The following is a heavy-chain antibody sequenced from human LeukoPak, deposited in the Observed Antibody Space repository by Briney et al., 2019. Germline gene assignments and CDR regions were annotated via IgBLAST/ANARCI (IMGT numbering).Heavy chain of an antibody. J-gene: IGHJ5*02. CDR1: GGSISSGGYY. V-gene: IGHV4-31*03. D-gene: IGHD3-10*01. Sequence: PSQTLPLTCTVSGGSISSGGYYWSRIRQHPGKGLEWIGYIYYSGSTYYNPSLKSRVTISVDTSKNQFSLKLSSVTAADTAVYYCARMEVLLWFGELLNWFDPWGQGTLVTVSS. CDR3: ARMEVLLWFGELLNWFDP. CDR2: IYYSGST.